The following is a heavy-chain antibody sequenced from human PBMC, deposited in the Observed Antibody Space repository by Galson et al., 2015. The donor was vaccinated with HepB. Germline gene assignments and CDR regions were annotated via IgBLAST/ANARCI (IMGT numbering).Heavy chain of an antibody. D-gene: IGHD5-18*01. V-gene: IGHV5-10-1*01. Sequence: QSGAEVKKPGESLRISCKGSGYSFTSYWISWVRQMPGKGLEWMGRIDPSDSYTNYSPSFQGHVTISADKSISTAYLQWSSLKASDTAMYYCARQGVDTAMALDIYFDYWGQGTLVTVSS. CDR3: ARQGVDTAMALDIYFDY. J-gene: IGHJ4*02. CDR1: GYSFTSYW. CDR2: IDPSDSYT.